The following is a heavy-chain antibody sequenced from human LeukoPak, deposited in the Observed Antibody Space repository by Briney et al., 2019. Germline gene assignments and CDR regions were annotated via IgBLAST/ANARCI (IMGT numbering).Heavy chain of an antibody. CDR3: AKDRAARGRGNYFYMDV. D-gene: IGHD2/OR15-2a*01. CDR1: GFTFSNYW. J-gene: IGHJ6*03. V-gene: IGHV3-43D*03. CDR2: ITWDGGST. Sequence: QSWGSLRLSCAASGFTFSNYWMHWVRQASGKGLEWVSHITWDGGSTHYADSVEGRFTISRDNRENSLYLQMNSLRPEDTALYYCAKDRAARGRGNYFYMDVWGKGTTVTVSS.